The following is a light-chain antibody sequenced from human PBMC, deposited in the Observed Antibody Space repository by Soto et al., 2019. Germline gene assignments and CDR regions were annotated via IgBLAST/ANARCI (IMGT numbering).Light chain of an antibody. V-gene: IGKV1-5*03. Sequence: SQLINSPSTLSASVGDRVTITCRASQSISSWLAWYQQKPGKAPKLMIYKASSLESGVPSRFSGSGSGTEFTLTISSLQPDDFAPYYSKVYNSYFCRFAQGTKVDI. J-gene: IGKJ1*01. CDR1: QSISSW. CDR3: KVYNSYFCR. CDR2: KAS.